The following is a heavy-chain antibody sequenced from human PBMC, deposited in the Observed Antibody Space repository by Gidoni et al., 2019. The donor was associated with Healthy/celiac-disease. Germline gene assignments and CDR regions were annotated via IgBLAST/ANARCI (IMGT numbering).Heavy chain of an antibody. CDR3: ARALTVAGTGFDY. Sequence: QVQLVESGGGVVQPGRSLRLSCAASGFTFRSCALHWVRQDPGKGLEWLAVTSNDGSNKYYADSVNGRFTISRDNSKNTLYLQMNSLRAEDTAVYYCARALTVAGTGFDYWGQGTLVTVSS. CDR2: TSNDGSNK. J-gene: IGHJ4*02. CDR1: GFTFRSCA. D-gene: IGHD6-19*01. V-gene: IGHV3-30-3*01.